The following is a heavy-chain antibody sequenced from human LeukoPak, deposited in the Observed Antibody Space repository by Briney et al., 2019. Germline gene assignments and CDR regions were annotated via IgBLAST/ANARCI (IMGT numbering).Heavy chain of an antibody. CDR3: ARGGGYYYYDSAFDY. D-gene: IGHD3-22*01. V-gene: IGHV3-23*01. J-gene: IGHJ4*02. Sequence: GGSLRLSCAASGFTFSSYAMSWVRQAPGKGLEWVSAISGSGGSTYYADSVKGRFTISRDNAKNTLHMQMNSLRAEDTAVYYCARGGGYYYYDSAFDYWGQGTLVTVSS. CDR2: ISGSGGST. CDR1: GFTFSSYA.